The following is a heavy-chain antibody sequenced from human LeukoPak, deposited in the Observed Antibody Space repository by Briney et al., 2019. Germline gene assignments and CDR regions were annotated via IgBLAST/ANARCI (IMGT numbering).Heavy chain of an antibody. CDR2: ISYSGST. Sequence: SETLSLTCTVSGGSISSYYWSWIRRPPGKGLEWIGYISYSGSTNYNPSLKSRVTISVDTSKNQFSLKLSSVTAADTAVYYCARGESHYDFWSGFGYWGQGTLVTVSS. J-gene: IGHJ4*02. V-gene: IGHV4-59*01. CDR3: ARGESHYDFWSGFGY. CDR1: GGSISSYY. D-gene: IGHD3-3*01.